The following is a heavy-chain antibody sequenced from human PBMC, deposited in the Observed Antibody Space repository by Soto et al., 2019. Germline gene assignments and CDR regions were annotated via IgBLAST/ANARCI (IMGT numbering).Heavy chain of an antibody. Sequence: QVQLVESGGGVVQPGRSLRLSCAASGFTVSFYVMHWVRQAPGKGLEWVAVISYDGSNKYYADSVKSRFTISRDNSKNSLYLQMNSLRAEDTAVYYCAKDLGHGGRGAFDIWGQGTMVTVSS. V-gene: IGHV3-30*18. D-gene: IGHD7-27*01. CDR3: AKDLGHGGRGAFDI. CDR2: ISYDGSNK. CDR1: GFTVSFYV. J-gene: IGHJ3*02.